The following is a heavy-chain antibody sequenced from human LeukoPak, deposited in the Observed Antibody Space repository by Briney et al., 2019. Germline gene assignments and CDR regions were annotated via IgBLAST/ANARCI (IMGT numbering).Heavy chain of an antibody. CDR2: INPRDGST. CDR3: ARDLAAPAGGDYGYYYYGMDV. V-gene: IGHV1-46*01. D-gene: IGHD6-13*01. J-gene: IGHJ6*02. Sequence: ASVKVSCKASGYTFTNNYIHWVRQAPGQGLEWMGIINPRDGSTNYAQKFQGRVTMTTDTSTSTVNMELSSLRSEDTAVYYCARDLAAPAGGDYGYYYYGMDVWGQGTKVTVSS. CDR1: GYTFTNNY.